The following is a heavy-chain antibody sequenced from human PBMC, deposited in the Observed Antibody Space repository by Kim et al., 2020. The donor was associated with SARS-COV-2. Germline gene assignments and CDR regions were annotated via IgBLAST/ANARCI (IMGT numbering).Heavy chain of an antibody. Sequence: ETRYSPSSQGQVTISADKSISTAYLQWSSLKASDTAMYYCARLVSGYSDYWGQGTLVTVSS. D-gene: IGHD3-22*01. CDR3: ARLVSGYSDY. V-gene: IGHV5-51*01. J-gene: IGHJ4*02. CDR2: ET.